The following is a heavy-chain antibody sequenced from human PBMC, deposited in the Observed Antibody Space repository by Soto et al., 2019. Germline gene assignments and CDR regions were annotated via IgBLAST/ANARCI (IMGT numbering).Heavy chain of an antibody. D-gene: IGHD2-21*02. J-gene: IGHJ4*02. CDR3: GRSIVVVTALDY. CDR1: GYTFTSYA. V-gene: IGHV1-3*05. Sequence: QVQLVQSGAEEKKPGASVKVSCKASGYTFTSYAMHWVRKSPGQRREWMGWINAGNGNTKYSQKFQGRVTITRDTSASTAYMGLGSLRSEDTAVYYCGRSIVVVTALDYWGQGTLVTVSS. CDR2: INAGNGNT.